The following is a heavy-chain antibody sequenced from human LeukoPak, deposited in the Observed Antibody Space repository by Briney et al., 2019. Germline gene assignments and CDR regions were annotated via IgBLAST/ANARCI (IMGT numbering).Heavy chain of an antibody. V-gene: IGHV3-30*04. CDR2: ISYDGSNK. D-gene: IGHD3-9*01. CDR3: ARAPSYDILTGYYPA. J-gene: IGHJ5*02. Sequence: PGGSLRLSCAASGFTFSSYAMHWVRQAPGKGLEWVAVISYDGSNKYYADSVKGRFTISRDNSKNTLYLQMNSLRAEDTVVYYCARAPSYDILTGYYPAWGQGTLVTVSS. CDR1: GFTFSSYA.